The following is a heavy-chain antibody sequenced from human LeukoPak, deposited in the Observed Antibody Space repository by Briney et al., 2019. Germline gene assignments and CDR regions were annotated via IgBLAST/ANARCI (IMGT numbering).Heavy chain of an antibody. J-gene: IGHJ4*02. D-gene: IGHD6-19*01. CDR1: GFTFSSYS. V-gene: IGHV3-21*04. Sequence: PGGSLRLSCAASGFTFSSYSMNWVRQAPGKGLEWVSSISSSSSYIYYADSVRGRFTISRDNSKSTLYLQVNSLRAEDTAIYYCAKERSTGETYYFDYWGQGTLVTVSS. CDR3: AKERSTGETYYFDY. CDR2: ISSSSSYI.